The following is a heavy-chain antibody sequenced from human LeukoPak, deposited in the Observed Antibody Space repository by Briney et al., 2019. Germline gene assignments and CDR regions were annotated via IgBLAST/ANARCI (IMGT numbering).Heavy chain of an antibody. CDR3: ARSEHSSSSFDY. V-gene: IGHV3-21*01. CDR1: GFTLSSYS. Sequence: GGSLRLSCAASGFTLSSYSMNWVRQAPGKGLEWVSYISSSSTHIYYADSVKGRFTISRDNARNSLYLQMNSLRAEDTAIYYCARSEHSSSSFDYWGQGTLVTVS. D-gene: IGHD6-6*01. CDR2: ISSSSTHI. J-gene: IGHJ4*02.